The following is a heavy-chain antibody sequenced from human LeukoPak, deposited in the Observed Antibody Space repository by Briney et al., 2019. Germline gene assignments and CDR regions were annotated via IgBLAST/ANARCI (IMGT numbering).Heavy chain of an antibody. CDR1: GFTFSDYY. CDR3: ARDRGVVVAGMGYYFDY. J-gene: IGHJ4*02. Sequence: GGSLRLSCAASGFTFSDYYMSWIRQAPGKGLEWISYITNNDGTTYYADSVKGRFTISRDNAKSSLYLQMNSLRAEDTAVYYCARDRGVVVAGMGYYFDYWGQGILVTVSS. CDR2: ITNNDGTT. V-gene: IGHV3-11*01. D-gene: IGHD2-15*01.